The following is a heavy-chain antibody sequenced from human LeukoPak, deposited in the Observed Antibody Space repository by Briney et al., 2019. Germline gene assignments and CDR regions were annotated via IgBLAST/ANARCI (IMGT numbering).Heavy chain of an antibody. CDR1: GGSISSGSYY. CDR2: IHTSGST. CDR3: ARDVSGWYSGFFDP. Sequence: SETLSLTCTVSGGSISSGSYYGSWIRQPAGRGLEWIGRIHTSGSTNFNPSLESRVTFSVDTSKNQFSLKVTSVTAADTAVYYCARDVSGWYSGFFDPWGQGTLVTVSS. D-gene: IGHD6-19*01. V-gene: IGHV4-61*02. J-gene: IGHJ5*01.